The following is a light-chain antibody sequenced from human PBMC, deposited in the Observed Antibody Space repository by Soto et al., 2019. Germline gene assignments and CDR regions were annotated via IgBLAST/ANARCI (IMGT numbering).Light chain of an antibody. CDR1: SSNIGSNS. J-gene: IGLJ2*01. CDR3: GAWYASLNDVV. Sequence: QSVLTQPPSASGTPGQRVTISCTGSSSNIGSNSVNWYQQLPGTAPKHLMYSSNQRPSAVADRFSCSNSAGSASPATSGLQSEDEAAYYCGAWYASLNDVVFGGGTKLTVL. CDR2: SSN. V-gene: IGLV1-44*01.